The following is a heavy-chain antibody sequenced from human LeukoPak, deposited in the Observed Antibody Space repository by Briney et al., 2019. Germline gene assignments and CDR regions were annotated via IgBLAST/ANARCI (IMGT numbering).Heavy chain of an antibody. Sequence: ASVKVSCKASGHTFTGYYMHWVRQAPGQGLEWMGWINPNSGGTNYAQKFQGRVTMTRDTSISTAYMELSRLRSDDTAVYYCAREGQYYDILTGYYRDAFDIWGQGTMVTVSS. V-gene: IGHV1-2*02. CDR3: AREGQYYDILTGYYRDAFDI. D-gene: IGHD3-9*01. CDR1: GHTFTGYY. CDR2: INPNSGGT. J-gene: IGHJ3*02.